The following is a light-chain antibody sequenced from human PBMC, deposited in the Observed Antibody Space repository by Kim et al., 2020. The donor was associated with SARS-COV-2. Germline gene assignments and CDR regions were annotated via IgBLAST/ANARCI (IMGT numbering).Light chain of an antibody. CDR2: GAS. CDR1: QSVSSN. Sequence: EIVMTQSPATLSVSPGERATLSCRASQSVSSNLAWYQQKPGQAPRLLNYGASTRATGIPARFSGSGSGTEFTLTISSLQSEDFAVYYCQQYNIWPITFGQGTRLEIK. CDR3: QQYNIWPIT. J-gene: IGKJ5*01. V-gene: IGKV3-15*01.